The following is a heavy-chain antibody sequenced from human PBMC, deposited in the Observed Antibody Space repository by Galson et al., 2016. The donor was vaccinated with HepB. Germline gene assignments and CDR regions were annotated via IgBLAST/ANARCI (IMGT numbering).Heavy chain of an antibody. J-gene: IGHJ4*02. D-gene: IGHD2-15*01. CDR3: TTGPGGS. Sequence: SLRLSCAASGFTFSSYALSWIRQAPGKGLEWVSAISGNGYSTYYADSVKGRFAISRDNSKNTLYLQMNSLKTEDTAVYYCTTGPGGSWGQGTLVTVSS. V-gene: IGHV3-23*01. CDR1: GFTFSSYA. CDR2: ISGNGYST.